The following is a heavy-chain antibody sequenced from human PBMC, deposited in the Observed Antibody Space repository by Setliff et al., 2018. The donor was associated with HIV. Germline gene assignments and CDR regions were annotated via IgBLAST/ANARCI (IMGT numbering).Heavy chain of an antibody. CDR3: ARVIAVAGHFDY. CDR2: INPSGGST. J-gene: IGHJ4*02. CDR1: GYTFTSYY. Sequence: GASVKVSCKASGYTFTSYYMHWVRQAPGQGLEWMGIINPSGGSTSYAQKFQGRVTMTRDTSTGTVYMELSSLRSEDTAVYYCARVIAVAGHFDYWGQGTLVTVSS. V-gene: IGHV1-46*01. D-gene: IGHD6-19*01.